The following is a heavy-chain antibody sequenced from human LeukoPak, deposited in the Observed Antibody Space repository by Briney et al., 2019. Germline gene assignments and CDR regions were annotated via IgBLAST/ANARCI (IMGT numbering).Heavy chain of an antibody. CDR2: TSGSGGTT. CDR1: GFTFSSYA. D-gene: IGHD3-10*01. V-gene: IGHV3-23*01. CDR3: AKAEGSGNQAFDY. J-gene: IGHJ4*02. Sequence: GALRLSCAASGFTFSSYAMSWVRQAPGKGLEWVSGTSGSGGTTYYADSVKGRFTISRDNSKNTLYLQMNSLRAEDTAVYYCAKAEGSGNQAFDYWGQGNLVTVSS.